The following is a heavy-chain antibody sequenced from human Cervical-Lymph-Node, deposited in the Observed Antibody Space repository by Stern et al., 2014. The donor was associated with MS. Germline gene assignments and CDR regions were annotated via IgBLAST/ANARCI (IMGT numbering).Heavy chain of an antibody. D-gene: IGHD1-1*01. Sequence: QVQLVQSGAEVMKPGSSVKVSCQASGGTFNVYAINWLRQAPGQGLEWIGGIIPNIGIANYARRFPGRGTITRDESTRKSSMQLSSLTSNDTAVYYCARDGRHTNNYGLDVWGQGTTVTVSS. J-gene: IGHJ6*02. CDR3: ARDGRHTNNYGLDV. CDR1: GGTFNVYA. CDR2: IIPNIGIA. V-gene: IGHV1-69*05.